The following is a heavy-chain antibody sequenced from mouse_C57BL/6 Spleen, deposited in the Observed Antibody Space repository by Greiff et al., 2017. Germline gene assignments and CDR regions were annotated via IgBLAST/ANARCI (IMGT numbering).Heavy chain of an antibody. CDR2: INPNNGGT. D-gene: IGHD1-1*01. Sequence: VQLKQSGPELVKPGASVKMSCKASGYTFTDYNMHWVKQSHGKSLEWIGYINPNNGGTSYNQKFKGKATLTVNKSSSTAYMELRSLTSEDSAVYYCARHYYGSSYFDYWGQGTTLTVSS. V-gene: IGHV1-22*01. J-gene: IGHJ2*01. CDR1: GYTFTDYN. CDR3: ARHYYGSSYFDY.